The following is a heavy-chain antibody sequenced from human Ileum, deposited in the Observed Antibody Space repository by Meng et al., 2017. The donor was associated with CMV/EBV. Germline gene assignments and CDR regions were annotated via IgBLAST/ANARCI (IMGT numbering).Heavy chain of an antibody. J-gene: IGHJ3*02. CDR3: ARAGSSGWYDAFDI. Sequence: ASVKVSCKASGYTFSTYGISWVRQAPGRGLEWMGWISAYNGNTNYAQKLQGRVTMTTDTSTTTAYMELRSLRSDDTAVYYCARAGSSGWYDAFDIWGQGTMVTVSS. CDR2: ISAYNGNT. V-gene: IGHV1-18*01. D-gene: IGHD6-19*01. CDR1: GYTFSTYG.